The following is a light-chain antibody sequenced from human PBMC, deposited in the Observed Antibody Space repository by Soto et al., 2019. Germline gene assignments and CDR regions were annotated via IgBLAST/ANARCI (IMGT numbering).Light chain of an antibody. Sequence: DIQMTQSPSTLSASVGDRVTITCRASQSISSWLAWYQQKPGKAPKLLIYKASSLESGVASRFIGIGSGTEFTLTISSLQPDDFATYYCQKYNSYPWTFGQGTKLEIK. CDR1: QSISSW. V-gene: IGKV1-5*03. J-gene: IGKJ1*01. CDR3: QKYNSYPWT. CDR2: KAS.